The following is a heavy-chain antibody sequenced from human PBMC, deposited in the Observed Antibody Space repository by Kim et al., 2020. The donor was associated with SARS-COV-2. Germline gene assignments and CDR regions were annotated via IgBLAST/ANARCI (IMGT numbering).Heavy chain of an antibody. CDR3: ARDPRGEDWFDP. CDR1: GFTFSSFG. CDR2: ISYDGSNK. Sequence: GGSLRLSCAASGFTFSSFGIHWVRQAPGKGLEWVAVISYDGSNKYYADSVKGRFTISRDNSKNTLYLQMNSLRVEDTALYYCARDPRGEDWFDPWGQGTL. V-gene: IGHV3-30*03. J-gene: IGHJ5*02. D-gene: IGHD3-10*01.